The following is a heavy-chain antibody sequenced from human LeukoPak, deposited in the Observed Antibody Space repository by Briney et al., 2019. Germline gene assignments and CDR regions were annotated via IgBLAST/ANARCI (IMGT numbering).Heavy chain of an antibody. Sequence: ASVKVSCKASGYTFTSYYMHWVRQAPGQGLEWMGIINPSGGSTSYAQKFQGRVTMTRDTSTSTVYMELSGLRSEDTAVYYCASSYDSRRFDYWGQGTLVTVSS. CDR3: ASSYDSRRFDY. J-gene: IGHJ4*02. CDR2: INPSGGST. V-gene: IGHV1-46*01. CDR1: GYTFTSYY. D-gene: IGHD3-22*01.